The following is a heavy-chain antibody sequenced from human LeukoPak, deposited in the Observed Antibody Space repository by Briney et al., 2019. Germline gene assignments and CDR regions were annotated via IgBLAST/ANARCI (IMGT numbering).Heavy chain of an antibody. CDR3: ARDSGVRGVIIGAFDI. V-gene: IGHV4-61*02. Sequence: SETLSHTCTVSGGSISSGSYYWSWIRQPAGKGLEWIGRIYTSGSTNYNPSLKSRVTISVDTSKNQFSLKLSSVTAADTAVYYCARDSGVRGVIIGAFDIWGQGTMVTVSS. D-gene: IGHD3-10*01. CDR1: GGSISSGSYY. J-gene: IGHJ3*02. CDR2: IYTSGST.